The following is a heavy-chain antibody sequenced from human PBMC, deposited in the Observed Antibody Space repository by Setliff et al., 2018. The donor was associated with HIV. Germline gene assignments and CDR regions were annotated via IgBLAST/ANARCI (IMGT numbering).Heavy chain of an antibody. Sequence: KPSETLSLTCAVYGGSFSGYFWNWIRQPPGKGLEWIGAINHYGGTNYNPSLKSRVTISVDTSKNQFSLKLSSVTAADTAVYYCARRSGWSEDYWGQGTLVTVSS. CDR2: INHYGGT. CDR3: ARRSGWSEDY. J-gene: IGHJ4*02. D-gene: IGHD6-19*01. V-gene: IGHV4-34*01. CDR1: GGSFSGYF.